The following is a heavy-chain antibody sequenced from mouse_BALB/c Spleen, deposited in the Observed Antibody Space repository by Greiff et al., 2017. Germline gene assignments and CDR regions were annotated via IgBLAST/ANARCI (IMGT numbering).Heavy chain of an antibody. V-gene: IGHV2-2*02. CDR1: GFSLTSYG. CDR3: AREQGGNPFDY. CDR2: IWSGGST. Sequence: VQVVESGPGLVQPSQSLSITCTVSGFSLTSYGVHWVRQSPGKGLEWLGVIWSGGSTDYNAAFISRLSISKDNSKSQVFFKMNSLQANDTAIYYCAREQGGNPFDYWGQGTTLTVSS. J-gene: IGHJ2*01. D-gene: IGHD2-1*01.